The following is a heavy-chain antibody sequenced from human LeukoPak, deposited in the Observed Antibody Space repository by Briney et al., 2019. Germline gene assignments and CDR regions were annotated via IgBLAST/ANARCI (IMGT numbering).Heavy chain of an antibody. CDR3: ARGDKASTRANWFDP. J-gene: IGHJ5*02. Sequence: ASVKVSCKASGYTFTGYYMHWVRQAPGQGPEWMGRINPNSGGTNYAQKFQGRVTMTRDTSISTAYMELSRLRSDDTAVYYCARGDKASTRANWFDPWGQGTLVTVSS. D-gene: IGHD2-2*01. CDR2: INPNSGGT. CDR1: GYTFTGYY. V-gene: IGHV1-2*06.